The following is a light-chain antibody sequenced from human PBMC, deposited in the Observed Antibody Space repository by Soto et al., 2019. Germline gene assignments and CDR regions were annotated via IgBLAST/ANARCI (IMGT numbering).Light chain of an antibody. Sequence: EIVLTQSPATLSSFPGERVTLSCRASQTLSNRLAWYQHKPGQAPRLLIYVTSNRATGIPAWFSGSGSGTDYTLTISSLEPEDSAVYYCHQRQSWPLTFGQGTKVEIK. J-gene: IGKJ1*01. V-gene: IGKV3-11*01. CDR2: VTS. CDR3: HQRQSWPLT. CDR1: QTLSNR.